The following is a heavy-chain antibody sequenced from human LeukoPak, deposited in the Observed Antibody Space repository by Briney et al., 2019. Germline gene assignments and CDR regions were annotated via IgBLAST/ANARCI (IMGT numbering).Heavy chain of an antibody. V-gene: IGHV4-61*02. CDR1: GGSISSGSYY. J-gene: IGHJ6*03. CDR2: IYTSGST. CDR3: ARIHYYMDV. Sequence: SQTLSLTCTVSGGSISSGSYYWSWIRQPPGKGLEWIGRIYTSGSTNYNPPLKSRVTISVDTSKNQFSLKLSSVAAADTAVYYCARIHYYMDVWGKGTTVTVSS.